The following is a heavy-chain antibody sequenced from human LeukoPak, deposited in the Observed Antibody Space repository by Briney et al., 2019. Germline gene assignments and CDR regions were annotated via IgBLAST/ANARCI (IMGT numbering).Heavy chain of an antibody. CDR2: ISNTGSDT. Sequence: SGGSLRLSCAASGFTFSNYAMSWVRQAPGKGLEWVSTISNTGSDTYYADSVKGRFTISRDSSENTLYLQMNNLRAEDTAIRYCAKVPYSDYGSGRPPFMDVWGQGTTVAVSS. V-gene: IGHV3-23*01. J-gene: IGHJ6*02. D-gene: IGHD3-10*01. CDR1: GFTFSNYA. CDR3: AKVPYSDYGSGRPPFMDV.